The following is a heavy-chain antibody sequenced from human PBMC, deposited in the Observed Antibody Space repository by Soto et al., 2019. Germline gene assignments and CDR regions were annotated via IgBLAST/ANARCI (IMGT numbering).Heavy chain of an antibody. V-gene: IGHV4-31*03. D-gene: IGHD5-18*01. J-gene: IGHJ4*02. CDR3: GRVGRFMGTALALDY. Sequence: PSETLSLTCTVSGGSISSGAYYWTWIRQHPGQGLEWIGYIYYTGSTYYNPSLKSRVTMSVDTSKNQFSLNLTSVTGADTAVYYCGRVGRFMGTALALDYWGQGTLVTVSS. CDR2: IYYTGST. CDR1: GGSISSGAYY.